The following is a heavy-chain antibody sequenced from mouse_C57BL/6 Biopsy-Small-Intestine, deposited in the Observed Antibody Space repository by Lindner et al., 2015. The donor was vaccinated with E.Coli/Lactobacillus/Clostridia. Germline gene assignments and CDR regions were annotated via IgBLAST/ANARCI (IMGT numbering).Heavy chain of an antibody. D-gene: IGHD1-1*01. Sequence: VQLQESGAELVRPGTSVKVSCKASGYAFTNYLIEWVKQRPGQGLEWIGVINPGSGGTNYNEKFKGKATLTADKSSSTAYMQLSSLTSEDSAVYFCARPLYYYGYYFDYWGQGTTLTVSS. CDR1: GYAFTNYL. CDR2: INPGSGGT. CDR3: ARPLYYYGYYFDY. V-gene: IGHV1-54*01. J-gene: IGHJ2*01.